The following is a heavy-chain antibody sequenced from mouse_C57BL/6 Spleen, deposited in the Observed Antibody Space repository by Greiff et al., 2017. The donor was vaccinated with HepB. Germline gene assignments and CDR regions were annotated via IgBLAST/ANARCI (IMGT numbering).Heavy chain of an antibody. CDR3: SRGDYGNYVYFDY. V-gene: IGHV1-7*01. CDR1: GYTFTSYW. J-gene: IGHJ2*01. CDR2: INPSSGYT. D-gene: IGHD2-1*01. Sequence: VQLQQSGAELAKPGASVKLSCKASGYTFTSYWMHWVKQRPGQGLEWIGYINPSSGYTKYNQKFKDKATLPADKSSSTAYMQLSSLTYEDSAVYYCSRGDYGNYVYFDYWGQGTTLSVSS.